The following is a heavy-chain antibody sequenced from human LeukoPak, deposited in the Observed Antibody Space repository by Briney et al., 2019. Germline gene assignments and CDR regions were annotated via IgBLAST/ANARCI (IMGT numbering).Heavy chain of an antibody. Sequence: GGSLRLSCAASGFTFSSYGMHWVRQAPGKGLEWVSFIRYDGNSNYYVGSVKGRFTISRDNSKNTLYLQMNSLRAEDTAVYYCAKDRGRDSSGFYLHFDSWGQGTVVTVPS. CDR1: GFTFSSYG. V-gene: IGHV3-30*02. D-gene: IGHD3-22*01. CDR2: IRYDGNSN. J-gene: IGHJ4*02. CDR3: AKDRGRDSSGFYLHFDS.